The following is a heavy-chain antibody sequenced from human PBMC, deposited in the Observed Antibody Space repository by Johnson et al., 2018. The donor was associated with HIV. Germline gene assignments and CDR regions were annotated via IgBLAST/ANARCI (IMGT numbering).Heavy chain of an antibody. CDR2: ISWNSGSI. D-gene: IGHD3-10*01. CDR1: GFTFDDYA. V-gene: IGHV3-9*01. J-gene: IGHJ3*02. Sequence: VQLVESGGGLVQPGRSLRLSCAASGFTFDDYAMHWVRQAPEKGLEWVSGISWNSGSIGYADSVKGRFTISRDNAKNSLYLQMNSLRAEDTALYYCEAVGSAFDIWGQGTMVTVSS. CDR3: EAVGSAFDI.